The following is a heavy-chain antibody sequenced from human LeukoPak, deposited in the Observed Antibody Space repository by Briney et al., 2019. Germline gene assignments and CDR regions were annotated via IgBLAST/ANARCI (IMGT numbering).Heavy chain of an antibody. CDR1: GGSISNYH. V-gene: IGHV4-4*07. J-gene: IGHJ4*02. D-gene: IGHD6-19*01. CDR3: ARRDSSSGWSFVY. CDR2: IHKSGST. Sequence: PSETLSLTCTVSGGSISNYHWSWIRQPAGKGLEWIGQIHKSGSTNYNPPLKSRVTMSIDTTEDQFSLAIRSVTAADTAFYFCARRDSSSGWSFVYWGQGTLGTVSS.